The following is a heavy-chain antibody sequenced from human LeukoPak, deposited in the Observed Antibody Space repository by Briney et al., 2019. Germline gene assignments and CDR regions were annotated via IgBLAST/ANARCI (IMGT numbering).Heavy chain of an antibody. CDR3: ARYYGGYSAGFDY. D-gene: IGHD4-23*01. V-gene: IGHV4-61*08. J-gene: IGHJ4*02. Sequence: PSETLSLTCSVSGGSVSSGVYFWSWIRQPPGKGLEWIGYVYYSGSTSYNPSLKGRVTLSIDTSNNQFSLRLKSVTTADTAVYYCARYYGGYSAGFDYWGQGILVTVSS. CDR1: GGSVSSGVYF. CDR2: VYYSGST.